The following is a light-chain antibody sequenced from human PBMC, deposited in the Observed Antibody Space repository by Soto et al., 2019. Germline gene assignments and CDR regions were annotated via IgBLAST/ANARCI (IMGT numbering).Light chain of an antibody. J-gene: IGKJ1*01. V-gene: IGKV4-1*01. CDR3: QQHYSIPRT. Sequence: DIVMTQSPDSLAVSLGERATINCKSSQSVLYSSNNKNYLAWYQQKPGQPPKLLIYWASTREFGVPDRFSGSGSGTDFTLTISSLQAEDVATYYCQQHYSIPRTFGQGTKVEIK. CDR2: WAS. CDR1: QSVLYSSNNKNY.